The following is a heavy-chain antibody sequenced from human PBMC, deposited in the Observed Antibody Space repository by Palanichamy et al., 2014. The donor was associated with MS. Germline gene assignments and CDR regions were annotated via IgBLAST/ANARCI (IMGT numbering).Heavy chain of an antibody. D-gene: IGHD4-11*01. Sequence: QVQMVQSGSEVKKPGASVKVSCKSSGYTFTSYNIHWVRQAPGQGLEWMGRISPNSGDTNYEQKFQGRVSMTWDTSIKTAYMELSGLTSDDTAVYFCARAHSPDSSAHLHWGQGTLVTVSS. V-gene: IGHV1-2*06. CDR3: ARAHSPDSSAHLH. CDR1: GYTFTSYN. J-gene: IGHJ4*02. CDR2: ISPNSGDT.